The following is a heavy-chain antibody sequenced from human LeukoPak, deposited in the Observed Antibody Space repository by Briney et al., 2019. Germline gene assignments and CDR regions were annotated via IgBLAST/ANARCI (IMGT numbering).Heavy chain of an antibody. D-gene: IGHD5-18*01. CDR1: GGSFSGYY. J-gene: IGHJ4*02. CDR3: ASREYSYGPFGFDY. Sequence: SETLSLTCAVYGGSFSGYYWSWIRQPPGKGLEWIGEIYHSGSTNYNPSLKSRVTISVDTSKNQFSLKLSSVTAADTAVYYCASREYSYGPFGFDYWGQGTLVTVSS. CDR2: IYHSGST. V-gene: IGHV4-34*01.